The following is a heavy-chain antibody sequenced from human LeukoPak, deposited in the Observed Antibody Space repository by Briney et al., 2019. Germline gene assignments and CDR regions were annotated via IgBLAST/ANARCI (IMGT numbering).Heavy chain of an antibody. J-gene: IGHJ4*02. D-gene: IGHD3-9*01. CDR2: ISGSGGST. Sequence: GGSLRLSCAASGFTFSSYAMSWVRQAPGKGLEWVSAISGSGGSTYYADSVKGRFTISRDNSKNTLYLQMNSLRAEDTAVYYCATNRRTLSHYDILTGPNDYWGQGTLVTVSS. CDR1: GFTFSSYA. V-gene: IGHV3-23*01. CDR3: ATNRRTLSHYDILTGPNDY.